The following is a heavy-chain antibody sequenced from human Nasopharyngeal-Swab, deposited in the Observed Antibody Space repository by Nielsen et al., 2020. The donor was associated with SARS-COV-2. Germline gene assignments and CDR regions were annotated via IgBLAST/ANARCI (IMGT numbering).Heavy chain of an antibody. CDR2: IYTKTGNP. CDR1: GYSFTNYG. J-gene: IGHJ5*02. CDR3: ARDGTHCSGGTCFDN. D-gene: IGHD2-15*01. Sequence: ASVKVSCKASGYSFTNYGVNWVRQAPGQGLEWMGWIYTKTGNPTYAQGFTGRFVFSLDTSVTTAYLQISSLEAEDTAVYYCARDGTHCSGGTCFDNWGQGTLVTVSS. V-gene: IGHV7-4-1*02.